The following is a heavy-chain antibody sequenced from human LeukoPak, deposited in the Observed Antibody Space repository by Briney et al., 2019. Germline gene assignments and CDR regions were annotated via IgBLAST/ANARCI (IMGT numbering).Heavy chain of an antibody. V-gene: IGHV3-11*04. D-gene: IGHD3-10*01. Sequence: PGGPLRLSCAASGFSFSDYYMSWVRQAPGKGLEWVSYISRRGSTKYYKDSVKGRFTISRDDAKNSLYLQMNGLRAEDTAVYFCARAVLLWFGELSPQVGWFDPWGQGTLVTVSS. CDR3: ARAVLLWFGELSPQVGWFDP. J-gene: IGHJ5*02. CDR1: GFSFSDYY. CDR2: ISRRGSTK.